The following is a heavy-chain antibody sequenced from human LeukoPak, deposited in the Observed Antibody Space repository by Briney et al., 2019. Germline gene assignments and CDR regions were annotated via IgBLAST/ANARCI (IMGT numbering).Heavy chain of an antibody. CDR3: ARLSPYYDILTGSLDY. D-gene: IGHD3-9*01. J-gene: IGHJ4*02. CDR1: GITFSDAW. CDR2: ISSSSSYI. Sequence: GGSLRLSCAASGITFSDAWMSWVRQAPGKGLEWVSSISSSSSYIYYADSVKGRFTISRDNAKNSLYLQMNSLRAEDTAVYYCARLSPYYDILTGSLDYWGQGTLVTVSS. V-gene: IGHV3-21*01.